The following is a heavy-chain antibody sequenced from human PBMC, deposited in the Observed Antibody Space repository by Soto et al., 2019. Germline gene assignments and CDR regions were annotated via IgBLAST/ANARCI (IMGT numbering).Heavy chain of an antibody. CDR3: ARRIPFGYGMDV. D-gene: IGHD2-21*01. V-gene: IGHV3-64*01. CDR1: GFTFSSYA. CDR2: ITSNGGNT. J-gene: IGHJ6*02. Sequence: HPGGSLRLSCAASGFTFSSYAMHWVRQAPGKGLEYVSAITSNGGNTDYASSVKGRFTISRDNSKNTLYLQMGSLRAEDMAVYYCARRIPFGYGMDVWGQGTTVTVSS.